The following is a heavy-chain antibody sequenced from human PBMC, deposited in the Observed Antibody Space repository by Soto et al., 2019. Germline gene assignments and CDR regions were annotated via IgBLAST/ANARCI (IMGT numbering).Heavy chain of an antibody. CDR2: ISGSDGKT. CDR1: GFSFSSYA. D-gene: IGHD1-26*01. Sequence: GGSLRLSCTASGFSFSSYALSWVRQAPGKGLEWVSTISGSDGKTYYADSVKGRFSISRDTSKTTLYLEMTSLRVEDTAVYYCARWSFLDYWGQGTRVTVSS. CDR3: ARWSFLDY. J-gene: IGHJ4*02. V-gene: IGHV3-23*01.